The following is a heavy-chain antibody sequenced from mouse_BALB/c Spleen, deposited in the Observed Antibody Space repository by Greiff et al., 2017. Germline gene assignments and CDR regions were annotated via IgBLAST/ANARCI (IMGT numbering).Heavy chain of an antibody. D-gene: IGHD1-1*01. CDR2: ISSGSSTI. CDR1: GFTFSSFG. V-gene: IGHV5-17*02. J-gene: IGHJ2*01. Sequence: EVQLQESGGGLVQPGGSRKLSCAASGFTFSSFGMHWVRQAPEKGLEWVAYISSGSSTIYYADTVKGRFTISRDNPKNTLFLQMTSLRSEDTAMYYCARRRYDYWGQGTTLTVSS. CDR3: ARRRYDY.